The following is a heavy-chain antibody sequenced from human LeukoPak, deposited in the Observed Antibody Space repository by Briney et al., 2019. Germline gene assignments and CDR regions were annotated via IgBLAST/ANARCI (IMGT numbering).Heavy chain of an antibody. J-gene: IGHJ3*02. Sequence: ASVKVSCKASGYTFTSYYMHWVRQAPGQGLEWMGIINPSGGSTSYAQKFQGRVTMTRDTSTSTVYMELSSLGSEDTAVYYCARDFHREYQLLHDAFDIWGQGTMVTVSS. CDR3: ARDFHREYQLLHDAFDI. CDR2: INPSGGST. CDR1: GYTFTSYY. V-gene: IGHV1-46*01. D-gene: IGHD2-2*01.